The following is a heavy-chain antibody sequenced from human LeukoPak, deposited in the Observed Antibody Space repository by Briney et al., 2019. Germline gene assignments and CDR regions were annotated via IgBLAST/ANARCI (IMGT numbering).Heavy chain of an antibody. Sequence: XXWVAAISNDGVCIMYAAFVEGRFTISRYNSKKTLFLQMNSLGSEDTALYYCAKGSSGYFADLWGQGTLVTVSS. CDR3: AKGSSGYFADL. J-gene: IGHJ5*02. D-gene: IGHD3-22*01. CDR2: ISNDGVCI. V-gene: IGHV3-23*01.